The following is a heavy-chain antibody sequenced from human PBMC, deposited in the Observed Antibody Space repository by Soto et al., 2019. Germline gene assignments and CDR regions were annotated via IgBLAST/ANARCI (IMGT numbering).Heavy chain of an antibody. CDR3: AKDGGNGSCVFDAFDI. D-gene: IGHD3-10*01. J-gene: IGHJ3*02. CDR1: GFTFNNYG. Sequence: GGSLGLACAASGFTFNNYGMHWVRQAPGKGLDSVAGISSDGSNKFYADSVKGRFTISRDNSKNTLYLQMNSLRAEDTAVYYCAKDGGNGSCVFDAFDIWGQGTMVTVSS. V-gene: IGHV3-30*18. CDR2: ISSDGSNK.